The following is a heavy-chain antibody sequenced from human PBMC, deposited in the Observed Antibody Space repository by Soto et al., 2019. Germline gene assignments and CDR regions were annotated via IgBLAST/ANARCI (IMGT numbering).Heavy chain of an antibody. CDR1: GFSLIGGGVG. CDR2: MYWNDDK. V-gene: IGHV2-5*01. D-gene: IGHD5-18*01. J-gene: IGHJ5*02. CDR3: AHKMDTVDWFGP. Sequence: QITLKESGPTLVKPTQTLTLTCTFSGFSLIGGGVGVGWIRQPPGKALEWVALMYWNDDKRYSPSLKSSLTITKDNSKNQVVLTMTNVDPEDTATYYRAHKMDTVDWFGPWGRGTLVTVSS.